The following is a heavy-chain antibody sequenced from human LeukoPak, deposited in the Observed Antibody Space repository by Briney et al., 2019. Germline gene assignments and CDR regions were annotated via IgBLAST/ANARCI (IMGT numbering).Heavy chain of an antibody. Sequence: ETLSLTCTVSGGSISSSSYYWGWIRQPPGKGLEWVSYISSSSSTIYYADSVKGRFTISRDNAKNSLYLQMNSLRAEDTAVYYCARRLRTYYYMDVWGKGTTVTVSS. CDR2: ISSSSSTI. CDR1: GGSISSSS. D-gene: IGHD2-21*02. J-gene: IGHJ6*03. V-gene: IGHV3-48*01. CDR3: ARRLRTYYYMDV.